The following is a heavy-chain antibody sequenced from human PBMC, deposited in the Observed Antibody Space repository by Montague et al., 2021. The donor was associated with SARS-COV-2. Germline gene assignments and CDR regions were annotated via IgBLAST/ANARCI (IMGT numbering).Heavy chain of an antibody. CDR3: AKSAWHNWYFDI. Sequence: SETLSLPFPFSGASLSRNSYYWGWIRQPPGKGLEWIGSMPYSGSTYHNPSLKSRVSISVDTSKNQFSLKLSSMTAADTAVYYCAKSAWHNWYFDIWGRGTLVTVSS. D-gene: IGHD2/OR15-2a*01. J-gene: IGHJ2*01. V-gene: IGHV4-39*01. CDR1: GASLSRNSYY. CDR2: MPYSGST.